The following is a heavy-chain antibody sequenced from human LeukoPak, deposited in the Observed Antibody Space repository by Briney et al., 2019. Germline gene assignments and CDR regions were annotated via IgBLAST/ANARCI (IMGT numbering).Heavy chain of an antibody. V-gene: IGHV4-59*01. CDR3: TRGAGWLIDY. D-gene: IGHD3-16*01. Sequence: SETLSLTCTVSDDSISDYYRGWIRQPPGKGLEWIGYFYNSGRSTYNPSLKSRVTISADTSKDHFSLKLNSVTTADTAVYYCTRGAGWLIDYWGQGILVTVSS. CDR2: FYNSGRS. CDR1: DDSISDYY. J-gene: IGHJ4*02.